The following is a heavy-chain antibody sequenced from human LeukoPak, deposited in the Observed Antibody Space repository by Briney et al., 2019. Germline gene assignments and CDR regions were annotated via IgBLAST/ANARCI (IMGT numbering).Heavy chain of an antibody. CDR1: GFTFSSYS. J-gene: IGHJ6*03. CDR3: AKNGDRGAYCSGGTCYPYYYYYMDV. D-gene: IGHD2-15*01. Sequence: GGSLRLSCAASGFTFSSYSMNWVRQAPGKGLEWVSAISTTGGTTYYADSVRGRFTISRDNSRNTLYLQMNSLRAEDTAIYYCAKNGDRGAYCSGGTCYPYYYYYMDVWGTGTTVTISS. CDR2: ISTTGGTT. V-gene: IGHV3-23*01.